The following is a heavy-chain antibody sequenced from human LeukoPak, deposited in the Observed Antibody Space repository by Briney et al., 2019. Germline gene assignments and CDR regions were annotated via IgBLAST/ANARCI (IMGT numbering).Heavy chain of an antibody. CDR2: IIPILGIA. V-gene: IGHV1-69*04. J-gene: IGHJ6*02. CDR3: ARMIMKYYYDSSGYYYYYGMDV. Sequence: GASVKVSCKASGGTFSSYAISWVRQAPGQGLEWMGRIIPILGIANYAQKFQGRATITADKSTSTAYMELSSLRSEDTAVYYCARMIMKYYYDSSGYYYYYGMDVWGQGTTVTVSS. CDR1: GGTFSSYA. D-gene: IGHD3-22*01.